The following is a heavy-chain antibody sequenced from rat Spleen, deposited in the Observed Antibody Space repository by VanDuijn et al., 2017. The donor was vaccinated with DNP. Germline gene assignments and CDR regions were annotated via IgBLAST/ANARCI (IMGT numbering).Heavy chain of an antibody. CDR1: EFTFSDYN. Sequence: EVQLVESGGGLVQPGRSLKLSCAASEFTFSDYNMAWVRQAPKRGLEWVATTSYDGSSTYYRDSVKGRFTISRDNAKSTLYLQMDSLRSEDTATYFCASSLRWPYYFDYWGQGVMVTVSS. CDR3: ASSLRWPYYFDY. D-gene: IGHD1-1*01. V-gene: IGHV5-7*01. J-gene: IGHJ2*01. CDR2: TSYDGSST.